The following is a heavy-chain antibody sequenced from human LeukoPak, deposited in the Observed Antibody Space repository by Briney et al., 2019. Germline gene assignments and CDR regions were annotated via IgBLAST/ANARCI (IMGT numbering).Heavy chain of an antibody. D-gene: IGHD2-2*01. V-gene: IGHV4-30-4*01. J-gene: IGHJ6*03. CDR2: IYYSGST. CDR1: GGSISSGDYY. CDR3: ARSGPGVVSAGVPDKTSRYYYYYYMDV. Sequence: PSETLSLTCTVSGGSISSGDYYWSWIRQPPGKGLEWIGYIYYSGSTYHNPSLKSRVTISVDRSKNQFSLKLSSVTAADTAVYYCARSGPGVVSAGVPDKTSRYYYYYYMDVWGKGTTVTVSS.